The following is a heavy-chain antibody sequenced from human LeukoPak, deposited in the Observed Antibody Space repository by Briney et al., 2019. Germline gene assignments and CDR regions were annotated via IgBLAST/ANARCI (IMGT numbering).Heavy chain of an antibody. D-gene: IGHD2-8*01. V-gene: IGHV3-33*08. CDR3: AREGVRDAFDI. J-gene: IGHJ3*02. Sequence: GGSLRLSCAASGFTFSSYAMHWVRQAPGKGLEWVAVIWYDGSNKYYADSVKGRFTISRDNSKNTLYLQMNSLRAEDTAVYYCAREGVRDAFDIWGQGTMVTVSS. CDR2: IWYDGSNK. CDR1: GFTFSSYA.